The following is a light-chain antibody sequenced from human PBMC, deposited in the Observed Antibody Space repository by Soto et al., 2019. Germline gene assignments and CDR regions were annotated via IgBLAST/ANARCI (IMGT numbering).Light chain of an antibody. J-gene: IGLJ1*01. CDR3: NSYAGSTNPNFV. CDR2: EVN. V-gene: IGLV2-8*01. Sequence: QSVLTQPRSVSGSPGQSVTISCTGTSSDVGGYNYVSWYQQHPGKAPKLMIYEVNKRPSGVPDRFSGSKSGNTASPTVSGLQAEDEADYYCNSYAGSTNPNFVFGTGTKVTVL. CDR1: SSDVGGYNY.